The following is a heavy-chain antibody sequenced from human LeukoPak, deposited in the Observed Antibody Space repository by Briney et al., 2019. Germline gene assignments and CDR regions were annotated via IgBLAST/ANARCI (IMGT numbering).Heavy chain of an antibody. D-gene: IGHD5-12*01. CDR3: ARKQYSDY. Sequence: PGGSLRLSXAASGFTFSSYSMNWVRQAPGKGLEWVSYISSSSSAIYYADSVKGRFTISRDNAKNSLYLQMNSLRAEDTAVYYCARKQYSDYWGQGTLVTVSS. CDR2: ISSSSSAI. V-gene: IGHV3-48*01. CDR1: GFTFSSYS. J-gene: IGHJ4*02.